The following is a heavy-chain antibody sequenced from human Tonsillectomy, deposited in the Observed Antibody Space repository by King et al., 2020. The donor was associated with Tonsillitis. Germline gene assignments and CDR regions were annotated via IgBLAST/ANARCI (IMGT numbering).Heavy chain of an antibody. Sequence: QLVQSGGGVVQPGRSLRLSCAASGFTFSSYGMHWVRQAPGKGLEWVAVIWYDGSNIYYADSVKGRFPISRDNSKNTLYLKMNSLRAEDTAVYYCARNGQTGAAYFDYWGQGTLVTVSS. V-gene: IGHV3-33*01. CDR2: IWYDGSNI. CDR3: ARNGQTGAAYFDY. J-gene: IGHJ4*02. CDR1: GFTFSSYG. D-gene: IGHD1-14*01.